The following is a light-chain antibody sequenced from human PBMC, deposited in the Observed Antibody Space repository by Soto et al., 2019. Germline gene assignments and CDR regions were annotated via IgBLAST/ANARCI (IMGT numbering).Light chain of an antibody. V-gene: IGLV1-51*02. CDR2: EDH. J-gene: IGLJ3*02. Sequence: QSVLTQSPSVSVAPGQKVTLSCSGGSSNIGKNYVSWYQHLPGTAPKLLIYEDHKRPSGIPDRFSGSKSATSATLGITGLQTGDEADYYCGTWDSSPNAGVFGGGTKLTVL. CDR3: GTWDSSPNAGV. CDR1: SSNIGKNY.